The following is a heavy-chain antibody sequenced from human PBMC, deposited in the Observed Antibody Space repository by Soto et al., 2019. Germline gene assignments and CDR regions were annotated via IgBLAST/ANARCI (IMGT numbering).Heavy chain of an antibody. D-gene: IGHD3-10*01. J-gene: IGHJ5*02. CDR2: INHSGST. CDR1: GGSFSGYY. CDR3: ARDSGSGPTRSGNWFDP. V-gene: IGHV4-34*01. Sequence: SETLSLTCAVYGGSFSGYYWSWIRQPPGKGLEWIGEINHSGSTNYNPSLKSRVTISVDTSKNQFSLKLSSVTAADTAVYYCARDSGSGPTRSGNWFDPWGQGTLVTVSS.